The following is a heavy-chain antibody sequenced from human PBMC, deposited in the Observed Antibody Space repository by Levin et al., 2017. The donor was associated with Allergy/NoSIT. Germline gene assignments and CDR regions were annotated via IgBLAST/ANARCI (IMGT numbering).Heavy chain of an antibody. CDR1: GFTFSTSA. V-gene: IGHV3-30-3*01. J-gene: IGHJ4*02. D-gene: IGHD3-22*01. Sequence: LSLTCAASGFTFSTSAMHWVRQAPGKGLEWVAVISYDGSNKYHADSVKGRFTISRDNSKNTLYLQMNSLRAEDTAVYYCARDFDSSGYYPVFDCWGQGTLVTVSS. CDR3: ARDFDSSGYYPVFDC. CDR2: ISYDGSNK.